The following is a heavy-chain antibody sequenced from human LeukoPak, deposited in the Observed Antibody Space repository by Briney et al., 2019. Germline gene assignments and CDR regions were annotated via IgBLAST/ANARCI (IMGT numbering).Heavy chain of an antibody. J-gene: IGHJ4*02. CDR2: IKAYGSGA. D-gene: IGHD2-2*02. CDR3: ARYTTPIDY. V-gene: IGHV3-7*05. Sequence: PGGSLRLSCAASGFTFSSPWMSWVRQAPGKGLEWWATIKAYGSGAYYVDSVKGRFTISRDNAKNSLYLQMISLRAEDTAVYFCARYTTPIDYWGQGTLVTVSS. CDR1: GFTFSSPW.